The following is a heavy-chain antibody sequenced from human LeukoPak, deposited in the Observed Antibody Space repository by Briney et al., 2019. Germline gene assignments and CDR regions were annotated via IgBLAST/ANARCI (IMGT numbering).Heavy chain of an antibody. CDR3: ARLSSSGWRGFDY. D-gene: IGHD6-19*01. CDR1: GYSFTSYW. Sequence: GASLKISCKGSGYSFTSYWIGWVRQMPGKGLECMGIIYPGDSDTRYSLSFQGQVTISADKSISTAYLQWSSLKASDTAMYYCARLSSSGWRGFDYWGQGTLVTVSS. V-gene: IGHV5-51*01. CDR2: IYPGDSDT. J-gene: IGHJ4*02.